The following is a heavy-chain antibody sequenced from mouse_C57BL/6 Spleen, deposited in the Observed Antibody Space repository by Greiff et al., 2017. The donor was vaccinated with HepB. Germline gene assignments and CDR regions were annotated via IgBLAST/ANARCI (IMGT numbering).Heavy chain of an antibody. D-gene: IGHD1-1*01. CDR1: GFTFSDYG. V-gene: IGHV5-15*01. CDR2: ISNLAYSI. CDR3: ARHGTTVVANYAMDY. Sequence: EVHLVESGGGLVQPGGSLKLSCAASGFTFSDYGMAWVRQAPRKGPEWVAFISNLAYSIYYADTVTGRFTISRENAKNTLYLEMSSLRSEDTAMYYCARHGTTVVANYAMDYWGQGTSVTVSS. J-gene: IGHJ4*01.